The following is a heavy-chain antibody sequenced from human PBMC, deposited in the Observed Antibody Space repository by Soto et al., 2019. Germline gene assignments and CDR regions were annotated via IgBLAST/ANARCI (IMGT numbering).Heavy chain of an antibody. Sequence: HPGGSLRLSCSASGFTFSSYAMHWVRQAPGKGLEYVSAISSNGGSTYYADSVKGRFTISRDNSKNTLYLQMSSLRAEDTAVYYCVGSGWSGCFDYWGQGTLVTVSS. D-gene: IGHD6-19*01. CDR3: VGSGWSGCFDY. CDR2: ISSNGGST. J-gene: IGHJ4*02. CDR1: GFTFSSYA. V-gene: IGHV3-64D*06.